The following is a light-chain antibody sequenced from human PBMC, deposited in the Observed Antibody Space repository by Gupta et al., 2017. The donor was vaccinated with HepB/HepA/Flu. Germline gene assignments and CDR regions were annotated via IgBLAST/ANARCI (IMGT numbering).Light chain of an antibody. V-gene: IGLV10-54*04. CDR2: RNN. J-gene: IGLJ3*02. Sequence: QAGLTQPPSVSKDLRQTATLTCTGNNNNVGHGAAWLQQHQGHPPKLLSYRNNNRPSGISERFSASKSGDTASLTITGLQPEDEADYYCASWDTSLSAWVFGGGTKLSVL. CDR3: ASWDTSLSAWV. CDR1: NNNVGHG.